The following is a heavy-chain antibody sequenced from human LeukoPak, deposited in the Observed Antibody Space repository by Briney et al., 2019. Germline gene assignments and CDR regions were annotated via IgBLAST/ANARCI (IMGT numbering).Heavy chain of an antibody. Sequence: PSQTLSLTCTVSSGSISSGGYYWSWIRQPAGKGLEWIGHIHPSGSTSYNPSLKSRVTISVDTSKNHFSLRLNSVTAADTAVYYCAGPRNYGAFDIWGQGTMVTVSS. J-gene: IGHJ3*02. CDR1: SGSISSGGYY. CDR3: AGPRNYGAFDI. CDR2: IHPSGST. D-gene: IGHD1-7*01. V-gene: IGHV4-61*09.